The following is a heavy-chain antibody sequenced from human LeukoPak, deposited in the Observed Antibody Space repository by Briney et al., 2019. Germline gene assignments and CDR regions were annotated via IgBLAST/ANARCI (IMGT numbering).Heavy chain of an antibody. V-gene: IGHV4-59*08. D-gene: IGHD5-18*01. CDR1: GGSISSYY. CDR2: IYYSGST. Sequence: SETLSLTCTVSGGSISSYYWSWIRQPPGKGLEWIGYIYYSGSTNYNPSLKSRVTISVDTSKNQFSLKLSSVTAADTAVYYCARSDTAMATNYWDQGTLVTVSS. CDR3: ARSDTAMATNY. J-gene: IGHJ4*02.